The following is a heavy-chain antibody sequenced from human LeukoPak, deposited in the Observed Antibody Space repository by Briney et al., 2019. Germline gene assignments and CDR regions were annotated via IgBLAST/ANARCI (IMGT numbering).Heavy chain of an antibody. CDR3: ARTYSNYVSLNWFDP. CDR2: INHSGST. V-gene: IGHV4-34*01. CDR1: GGSFSGYY. Sequence: PSETLSLTCAVYGGSFSGYYWSWLRQPPGKGLEWIGEINHSGSTNYNPYLTSRVTISVDTSKNQFSLKLSSVTAADTAVYYCARTYSNYVSLNWFDPWGQGTLVTVSS. D-gene: IGHD4-11*01. J-gene: IGHJ5*02.